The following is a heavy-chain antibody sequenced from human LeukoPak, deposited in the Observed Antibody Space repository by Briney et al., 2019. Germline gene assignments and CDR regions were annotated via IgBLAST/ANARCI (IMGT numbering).Heavy chain of an antibody. CDR2: IKSKTDGGTT. D-gene: IGHD6-19*01. V-gene: IGHV3-15*01. J-gene: IGHJ4*02. CDR1: GFSFRNAW. Sequence: GGSLRLSCAASGFSFRNAWMSWVRQAPGKGLEWVGRIKSKTDGGTTDYAAPVKGRFTISRDDSKNTLYLQMNSLKTEDTAVYYCVRGWYGFDYWGQGTLVTVSS. CDR3: VRGWYGFDY.